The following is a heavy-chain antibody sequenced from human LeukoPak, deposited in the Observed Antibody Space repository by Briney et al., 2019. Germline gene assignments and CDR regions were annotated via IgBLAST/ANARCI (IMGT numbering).Heavy chain of an antibody. CDR2: ISSSSSTI. Sequence: GGSLRLSCAASGFTFSSYSMNWVRQAPGKGLEWVSYISSSSSTIYYADSVKGRFTISRDNAKNSLYLQMNSLRAEDTAVYYCARDGCSSTSCRTHYYYMDVWGKGTTVTVSS. CDR1: GFTFSSYS. CDR3: ARDGCSSTSCRTHYYYMDV. J-gene: IGHJ6*03. D-gene: IGHD2-2*01. V-gene: IGHV3-48*01.